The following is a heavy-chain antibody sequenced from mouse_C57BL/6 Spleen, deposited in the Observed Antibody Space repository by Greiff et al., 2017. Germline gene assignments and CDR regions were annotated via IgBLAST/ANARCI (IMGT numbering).Heavy chain of an antibody. CDR1: GFSLTSYG. CDR3: AKHGYDPYAMDY. V-gene: IGHV2-9*01. Sequence: VQLQESGPGLVAPSQTLSITCTVSGFSLTSYGVDWVRQPPGQGLEWLGVIWGGGSTNYNSALMSRLSISKDNSKGQVFLKMNSLQTDDTAMYYCAKHGYDPYAMDYWGQGTSVTVSS. J-gene: IGHJ4*01. D-gene: IGHD2-2*01. CDR2: IWGGGST.